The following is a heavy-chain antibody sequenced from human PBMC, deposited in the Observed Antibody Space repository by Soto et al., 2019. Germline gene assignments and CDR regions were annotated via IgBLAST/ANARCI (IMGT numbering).Heavy chain of an antibody. Sequence: QVHVVESGGGVVQPGRSPRLSCAVSGFTFSDHAMHWVRQAPGKGLDWVAAISYDGSKKDYADSVKGRFTMSRDNSKNTLFLQMNSLRAEDTAVYYCAKDKYFYDSSGDTLDYWGQGTLVIVSS. D-gene: IGHD3-22*01. CDR2: ISYDGSKK. CDR1: GFTFSDHA. V-gene: IGHV3-30*18. J-gene: IGHJ4*02. CDR3: AKDKYFYDSSGDTLDY.